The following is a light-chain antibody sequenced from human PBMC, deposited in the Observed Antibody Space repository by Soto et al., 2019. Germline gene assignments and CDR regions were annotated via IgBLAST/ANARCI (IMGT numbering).Light chain of an antibody. CDR2: DVT. CDR3: NSYTTSGAVV. J-gene: IGLJ3*02. V-gene: IGLV2-14*03. Sequence: QSALTQPAPVSGSPGQSITISCTGTSSDVGGYNFVSWYQQHPGNSPKLMIYDVTNRPSGISNRFSGSKSGNTASLTISGLQAEDEAHYYCNSYTTSGAVVFGGGTKLTVL. CDR1: SSDVGGYNF.